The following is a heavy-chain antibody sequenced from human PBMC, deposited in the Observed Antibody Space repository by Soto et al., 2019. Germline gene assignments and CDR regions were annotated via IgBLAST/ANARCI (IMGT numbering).Heavy chain of an antibody. CDR1: GGTFSSYT. J-gene: IGHJ4*02. V-gene: IGHV1-8*02. CDR2: INPNSGDT. Sequence: ASVKVSCKASGGTFSSYTISWVRQAPGQGLEWMGWINPNSGDTNYAQKFQGRVTMTRDTSMSTAYMELSSLRSDDTAVYYCARGDYFDYWGQGTLVTVSS. CDR3: ARGDYFDY.